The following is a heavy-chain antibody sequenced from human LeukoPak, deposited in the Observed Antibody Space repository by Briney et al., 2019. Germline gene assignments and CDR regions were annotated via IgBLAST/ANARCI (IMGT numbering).Heavy chain of an antibody. CDR3: ARDKAAAATFDP. CDR1: GGSISSGGYY. CDR2: IYYSGST. D-gene: IGHD2-2*01. V-gene: IGHV4-31*03. Sequence: SRTLSLTCTVSGGSISSGGYYWSWIRQHPGKGLEWIGYIYYSGSTYYNPSLKSRVTISVDTSKNQFSLKLSSVTAADTAVYYCARDKAAAATFDPWGQGTLVTVSS. J-gene: IGHJ5*02.